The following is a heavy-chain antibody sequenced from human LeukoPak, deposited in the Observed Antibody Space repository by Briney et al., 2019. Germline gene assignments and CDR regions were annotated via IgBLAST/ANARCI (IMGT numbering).Heavy chain of an antibody. V-gene: IGHV4-59*01. CDR3: ATTDDYVGIDY. Sequence: SETLSLTCTVSGGSISSYYWSWIRQPPGKGLEWIGYIYHSGSTNYNPSLKSRVTISVDTSKNQFSLKLSSVTAADTAVYYCATTDDYVGIDYWGQGTLVTVSS. D-gene: IGHD4-17*01. CDR2: IYHSGST. J-gene: IGHJ4*02. CDR1: GGSISSYY.